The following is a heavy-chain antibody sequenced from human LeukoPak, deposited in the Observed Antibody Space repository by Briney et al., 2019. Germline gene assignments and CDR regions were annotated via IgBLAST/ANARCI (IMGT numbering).Heavy chain of an antibody. CDR1: GFTFSNYA. Sequence: GGSLRLSCAASGFTFSNYAMSWVRQAPGKGLEWVSGIDGSGDNTYYADSAKGRFTISRDNSKNTLYLRMNSLRVEDTAVYYCAKAPAFRQLASFDHWGQGILVRVSS. J-gene: IGHJ4*02. V-gene: IGHV3-23*01. CDR2: IDGSGDNT. D-gene: IGHD6-6*01. CDR3: AKAPAFRQLASFDH.